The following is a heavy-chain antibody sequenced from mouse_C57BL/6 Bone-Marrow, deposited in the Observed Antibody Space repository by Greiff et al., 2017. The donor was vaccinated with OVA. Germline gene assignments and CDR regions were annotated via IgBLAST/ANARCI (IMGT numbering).Heavy chain of an antibody. V-gene: IGHV5-16*01. Sequence: EVMLVESAGGLVQPGSSMKLSCTASGFTFSDYYMAWVRQVPEKGLEWVANINYDGSSTYYLDSLKSRFIISRDNAKNILYLQMSSLKSEDTATYYCARYDGHFDYWGQGTTLTVSS. J-gene: IGHJ2*01. CDR2: INYDGSST. D-gene: IGHD2-3*01. CDR3: ARYDGHFDY. CDR1: GFTFSDYY.